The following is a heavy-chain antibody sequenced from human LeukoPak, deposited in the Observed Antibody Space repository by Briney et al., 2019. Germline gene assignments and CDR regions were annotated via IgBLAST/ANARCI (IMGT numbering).Heavy chain of an antibody. CDR2: IYRHGRT. CDR1: GFTVSANY. V-gene: IGHV3-66*02. D-gene: IGHD2-2*01. Sequence: GGSLRLSCAASGFTVSANYMSWVRQAAGKGLEWVSIIYRHGRTYYADSVKGRFTISRDSSKNTLDLQMNSLRAEDTALYFCARAPEHVYMPMDVWGQGTTVIVS. CDR3: ARAPEHVYMPMDV. J-gene: IGHJ6*02.